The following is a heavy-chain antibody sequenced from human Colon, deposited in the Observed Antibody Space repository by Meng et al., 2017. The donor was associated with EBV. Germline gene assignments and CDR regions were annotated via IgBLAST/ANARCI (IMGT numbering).Heavy chain of an antibody. D-gene: IGHD3-10*01. V-gene: IGHV4-4*02. CDR3: ASSDYYGSGSYYP. Sequence: GQLQASGPGLVKPSGTLSLTCAVSGGSISSNNWWSWVRQPPGKGLEWIGEIFHSGSTKHNPSLKSRVTMSMDKSKNQFSLRLSSVTAADTAVYYCASSDYYGSGSYYPWGQGTLVTVSS. J-gene: IGHJ5*02. CDR1: GGSISSNNW. CDR2: IFHSGST.